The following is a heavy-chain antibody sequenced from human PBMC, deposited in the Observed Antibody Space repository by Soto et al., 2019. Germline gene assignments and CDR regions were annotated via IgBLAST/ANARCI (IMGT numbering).Heavy chain of an antibody. Sequence: SLSCTVSGASISYCGFSWSWIRQSPGNDLEWIGYISHLENTYFHQSFKLRLNMSIARRRNQFSLNLRAGTAAYRAVYYCVRGGGYDPFDYWGQGFLVTVS. CDR1: GASISYCGFS. J-gene: IGHJ4*02. D-gene: IGHD1-26*01. V-gene: IGHV4-30-2*06. CDR2: ISHLENT. CDR3: VRGGGYDPFDY.